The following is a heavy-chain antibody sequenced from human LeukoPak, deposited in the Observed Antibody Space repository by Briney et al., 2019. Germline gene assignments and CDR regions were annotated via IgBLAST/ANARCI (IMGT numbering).Heavy chain of an antibody. J-gene: IGHJ4*02. CDR2: ISSSSSYI. V-gene: IGHV3-21*01. CDR3: ARLYDILTGAFDY. CDR1: GFTFTSCS. D-gene: IGHD3-9*01. Sequence: GGSLRLSCAASGFTFTSCSMNWVRQAPGKGLEWVSSISSSSSYIYYADSVKGRFTISRDNAKNSLYLQMSNLRAEDTAIYYCARLYDILTGAFDYWGQGTLVTVSS.